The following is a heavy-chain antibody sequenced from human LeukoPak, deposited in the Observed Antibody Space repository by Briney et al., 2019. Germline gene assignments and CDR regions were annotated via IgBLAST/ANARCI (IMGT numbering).Heavy chain of an antibody. V-gene: IGHV3-48*04. CDR3: ARSSGWYG. D-gene: IGHD6-19*01. J-gene: IGHJ4*02. CDR1: GFTINSYS. Sequence: GGSLRLSCAASGFTINSYSMNWVLQAPGKGLEWISYISSSGSTIYYADSVKGRFTISRDNAKKSLYLQMNSLRAEDTAVYYCARSSGWYGWGQGTLVTVSS. CDR2: ISSSGSTI.